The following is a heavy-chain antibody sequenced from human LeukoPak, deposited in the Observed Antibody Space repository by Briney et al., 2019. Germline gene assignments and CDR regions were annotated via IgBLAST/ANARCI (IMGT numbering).Heavy chain of an antibody. CDR2: ISGSGGST. D-gene: IGHD2-2*01. J-gene: IGHJ5*02. CDR3: ARYCSSTSCYGGRWFDP. Sequence: PGGSLRLSCAASGFTFSTYAMSWVRQAPGKGLEWVSGISGSGGSTNYADSVKGRFTISRDNSKNTLYLQVNSLRVEDTAVYYCARYCSSTSCYGGRWFDPWGQGTLVTVSS. CDR1: GFTFSTYA. V-gene: IGHV3-23*01.